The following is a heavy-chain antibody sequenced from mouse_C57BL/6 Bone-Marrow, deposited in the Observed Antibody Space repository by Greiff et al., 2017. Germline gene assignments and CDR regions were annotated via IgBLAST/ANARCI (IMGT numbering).Heavy chain of an antibody. V-gene: IGHV5-17*01. CDR3: ARRYYGSREYYFDY. CDR2: ISSGSSTI. D-gene: IGHD1-1*01. Sequence: EVHLVESGGGLVKPGGSLKLSCAASGFTFSDYGMHWVRQAPEKGLEWVAYISSGSSTIYYADTVKGRFTISRDNAKNTLFLQMTSLRSEDTAMYYCARRYYGSREYYFDYWGQGTTLTVSS. CDR1: GFTFSDYG. J-gene: IGHJ2*01.